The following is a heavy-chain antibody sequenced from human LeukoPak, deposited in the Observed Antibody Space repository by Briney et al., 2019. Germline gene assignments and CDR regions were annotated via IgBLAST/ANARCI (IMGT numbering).Heavy chain of an antibody. CDR2: ITSSSSYI. CDR1: GFTFSSYS. V-gene: IGHV3-21*01. D-gene: IGHD3-10*02. Sequence: GGSLRLSCAASGFTFSSYSMNWVRQAPGKGLEWVSSITSSSSYIYYADSVKGRFTISRDNAKNSLYLQMNSLRAEDTAVYYCAELGITMIGGVWGKGATVTISS. J-gene: IGHJ6*04. CDR3: AELGITMIGGV.